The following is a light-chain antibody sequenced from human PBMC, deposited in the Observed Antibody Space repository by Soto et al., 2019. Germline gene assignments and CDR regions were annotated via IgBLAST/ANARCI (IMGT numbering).Light chain of an antibody. CDR3: SSHTISSALQV. J-gene: IGLJ1*01. Sequence: QCFLTQPASVSGSPGQSITISCTGTISDFGGYNYVSWYQQHPGKAPKLMIYGVSNRPSGVSNRFSGSKSGNTASLTISGLQADDEADYYCSSHTISSALQVFGTGTKVTVL. CDR2: GVS. CDR1: ISDFGGYNY. V-gene: IGLV2-14*01.